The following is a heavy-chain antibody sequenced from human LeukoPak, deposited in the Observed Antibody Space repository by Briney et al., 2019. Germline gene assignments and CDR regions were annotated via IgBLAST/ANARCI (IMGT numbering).Heavy chain of an antibody. J-gene: IGHJ3*02. Sequence: SESLSLTCTVSGGSISSSSYYWGWIRQPPGKGLEWIGSIYYSGSTYYNPSLKRRVTISVDTSKNQFSLKLSSVTAADTAVYYCARYGTIFGGMRAFDIWGQGTMVTVSS. V-gene: IGHV4-39*01. CDR3: ARYGTIFGGMRAFDI. CDR1: GGSISSSSYY. D-gene: IGHD3-3*01. CDR2: IYYSGST.